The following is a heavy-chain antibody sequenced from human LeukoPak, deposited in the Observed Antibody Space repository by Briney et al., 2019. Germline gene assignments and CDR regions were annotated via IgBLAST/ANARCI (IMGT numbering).Heavy chain of an antibody. CDR1: GGSISSYY. J-gene: IGHJ5*02. CDR2: IYYSGST. V-gene: IGHV4-59*01. CDR3: ARDMEMATRFDP. Sequence: SETLSLTCTVSGGSISSYYWSWVRQPPGKGLEWIGYIYYSGSTNYNPSLKSRVTISVDTSKNQFSLKLSSVTAADTAVYYCARDMEMATRFDPWGQGTLVTVSS. D-gene: IGHD5-24*01.